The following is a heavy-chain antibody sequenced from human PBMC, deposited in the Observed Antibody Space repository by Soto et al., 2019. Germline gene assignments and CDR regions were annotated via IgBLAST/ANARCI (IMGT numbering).Heavy chain of an antibody. Sequence: QVQLVQSGAEVKKPGSSVKVSCKASGGTFSSYAISWVRQAPGQGLEWMGGIIPIFGTANYAQKFQGRVTIXXDXSXSTAYMELSSLRSEDTAVYYCAGSLAVTTLTYYFDYWGQGTLVTVSS. CDR3: AGSLAVTTLTYYFDY. J-gene: IGHJ4*02. CDR1: GGTFSSYA. V-gene: IGHV1-69*12. D-gene: IGHD4-17*01. CDR2: IIPIFGTA.